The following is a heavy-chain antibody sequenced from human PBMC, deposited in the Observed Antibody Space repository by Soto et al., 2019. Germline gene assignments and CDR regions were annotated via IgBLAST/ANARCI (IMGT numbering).Heavy chain of an antibody. CDR3: ANFYDFWSGKYYFDF. CDR2: VSGSGGAT. Sequence: TGGSLRLSCAASGFAFSSYVMSWVRQAPGKGLEWVSAVSGSGGATYYADSVKGRFTISSDISKNTLYLQMNSLRAEDTAVYYCANFYDFWSGKYYFDFWGQGTLVTVSS. D-gene: IGHD3-3*01. V-gene: IGHV3-23*01. J-gene: IGHJ4*02. CDR1: GFAFSSYV.